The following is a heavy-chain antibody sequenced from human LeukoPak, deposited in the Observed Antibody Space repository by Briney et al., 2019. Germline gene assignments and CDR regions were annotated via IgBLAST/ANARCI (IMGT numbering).Heavy chain of an antibody. CDR3: ARGPTVKWLRFYYYYYMDV. V-gene: IGHV1-8*03. CDR1: GYTFTSYD. D-gene: IGHD5-12*01. CDR2: MNPNSGNT. J-gene: IGHJ6*03. Sequence: ASVKVSCKASGYTFTSYDINWVRQATGQGLEWMGWMNPNSGNTGYAQKFQGRVTITRNTSISTAYMELSSLRSEDTAVYYCARGPTVKWLRFYYYYYMDVWGKGTTVTVSS.